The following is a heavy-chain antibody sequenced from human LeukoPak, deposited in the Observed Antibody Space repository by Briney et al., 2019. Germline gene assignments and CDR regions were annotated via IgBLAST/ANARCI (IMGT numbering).Heavy chain of an antibody. D-gene: IGHD3-22*01. V-gene: IGHV4-31*03. CDR3: AREDYYESSGNLDY. CDR1: GGSISSSGYY. J-gene: IGHJ4*02. Sequence: SGTLSLTCTVSGGSISSSGYYWSWLRQHPGKGLEWIGYIYYSGTTYYHPSLKSRVTISVDTSKNQFSLKLFSVTAADTAVYYCAREDYYESSGNLDYWGQGTLVTVSS. CDR2: IYYSGTT.